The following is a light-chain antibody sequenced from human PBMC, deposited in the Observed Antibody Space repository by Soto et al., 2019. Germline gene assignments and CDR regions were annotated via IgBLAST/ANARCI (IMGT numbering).Light chain of an antibody. CDR3: QQYGSSPVYT. V-gene: IGKV3-20*01. Sequence: EIVLTQSPGTLSLSPGERATLSCRASQSVSSSYLAWYQQKPGQAPRLLIYGASSRATGIPDRFSGSGSGTDFTLTISRLEPEDFAVYYCQQYGSSPVYTFVPGTKLEIK. CDR2: GAS. CDR1: QSVSSSY. J-gene: IGKJ2*01.